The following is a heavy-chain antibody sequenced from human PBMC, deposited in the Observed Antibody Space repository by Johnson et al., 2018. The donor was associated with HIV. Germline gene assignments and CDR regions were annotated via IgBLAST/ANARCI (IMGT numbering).Heavy chain of an antibody. CDR2: SNWNGGST. V-gene: IGHV3-20*04. CDR3: AREEVVVAATQDDAFDI. CDR1: GFTFDDYG. Sequence: VQLVESGGGVVRPGGSLRLSCAASGFTFDDYGMSWVRQAPGKGLEWVSGSNWNGGSTGYADSVKGRFTISRDNSNNMLYLQMNSLRAEDTAVYYCAREEVVVAATQDDAFDIWGQGTMVTVSS. J-gene: IGHJ3*02. D-gene: IGHD2-15*01.